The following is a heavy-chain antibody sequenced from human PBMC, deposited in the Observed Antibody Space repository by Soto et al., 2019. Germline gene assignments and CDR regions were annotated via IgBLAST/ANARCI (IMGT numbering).Heavy chain of an antibody. CDR3: ARQTRFPSGWHYYYYGMDV. J-gene: IGHJ6*02. CDR2: IYYSGST. Sequence: QLQLQESGPGLVKPSETLSLTCTVSGGSISSSSYYWGWIRQPPGKGLEWIGSIYYSGSTYYNPSLKSRVTISVDTSKNQFSLKLSSVTAADTAVYYCARQTRFPSGWHYYYYGMDVWGQGTTVTVSS. D-gene: IGHD6-19*01. V-gene: IGHV4-39*01. CDR1: GGSISSSSYY.